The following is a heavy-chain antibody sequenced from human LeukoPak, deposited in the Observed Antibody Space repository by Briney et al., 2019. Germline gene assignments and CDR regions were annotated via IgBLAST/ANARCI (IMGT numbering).Heavy chain of an antibody. CDR3: ATEVTGDYGYFDY. Sequence: GGSLRLSCAASGFTFSSYWMHWVRQAPGKGLVWVSRINSDGSSTSYADSVKGRFTISRDNAKNTLYLQMNSLRAEDTAVYYCATEVTGDYGYFDYWGQGTLVTVSS. V-gene: IGHV3-74*01. CDR2: INSDGSST. CDR1: GFTFSSYW. J-gene: IGHJ4*02. D-gene: IGHD7-27*01.